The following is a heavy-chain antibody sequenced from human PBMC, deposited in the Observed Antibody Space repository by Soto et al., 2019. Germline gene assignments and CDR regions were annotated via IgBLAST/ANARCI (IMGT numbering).Heavy chain of an antibody. CDR2: IRYDGYS. D-gene: IGHD3-10*01. J-gene: IGHJ6*02. Sequence: QVQLQESGPGLVKPSETLSLTCTVSGGSIPNYYCSWFRQPPGKGLEWIGYIRYDGYSVYNLPLLXXGXXSMDTAKAQSSLMLESVTVTDTAVDYCGRHGFGSLHGLVDVWGQGTTVIVSS. V-gene: IGHV4-59*08. CDR3: GRHGFGSLHGLVDV. CDR1: GGSIPNYY.